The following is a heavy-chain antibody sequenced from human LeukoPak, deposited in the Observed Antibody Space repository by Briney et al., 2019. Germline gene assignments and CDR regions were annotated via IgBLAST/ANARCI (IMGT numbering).Heavy chain of an antibody. CDR3: ARGSAMVRGVMVSDWFDP. J-gene: IGHJ5*02. CDR2: IYYSGST. V-gene: IGHV4-59*01. Sequence: PSETLSLTCTVSGGSISSYYWSWIRQPPGKGLEWIGYIYYSGSTNYNPSLKSRVTISVDTSKNQFSLKLSSVTAADTAVYYCARGSAMVRGVMVSDWFDPWGQGTLATVSS. CDR1: GGSISSYY. D-gene: IGHD3-10*01.